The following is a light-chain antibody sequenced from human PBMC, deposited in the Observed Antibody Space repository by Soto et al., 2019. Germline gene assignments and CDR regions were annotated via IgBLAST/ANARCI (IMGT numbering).Light chain of an antibody. CDR2: GAS. CDR1: QSVSSSY. V-gene: IGKV3-20*01. CDR3: QQYGGSFRV. Sequence: EIVLTQSPGTLSLSPGERATLSCRASQSVSSSYLAWYQQKPGQAPRLLIYGASSRATGIPDRFSGSGSGTDFPLTISRLEPEDFAVYYCQQYGGSFRVFGPGTKVDIK. J-gene: IGKJ3*01.